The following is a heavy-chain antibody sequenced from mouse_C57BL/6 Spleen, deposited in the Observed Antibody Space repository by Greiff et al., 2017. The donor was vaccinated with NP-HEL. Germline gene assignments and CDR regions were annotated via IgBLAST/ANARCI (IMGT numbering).Heavy chain of an antibody. J-gene: IGHJ2*01. CDR1: GYSITSGYY. CDR3: ARADPSFITTVAFYY. V-gene: IGHV3-6*01. D-gene: IGHD1-1*01. CDR2: ISYDGSN. Sequence: EVQLQESGPGLVKPSQSLSLTCSVTGYSITSGYYWNWIRQLPGNKLEWMGYISYDGSNNYNPSLKNRISITRDTSKNQFFLKLNSVTTEDTATYYCARADPSFITTVAFYYWGQGTTLTVSS.